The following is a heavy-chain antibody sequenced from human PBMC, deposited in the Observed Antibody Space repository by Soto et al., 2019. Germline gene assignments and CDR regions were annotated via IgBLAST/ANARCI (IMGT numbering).Heavy chain of an antibody. CDR1: GFTVDDYT. CDR2: ISWDGGST. D-gene: IGHD6-6*01. Sequence: GGSLRLSCAASGFTVDDYTMHWVRQAPGKGLEWVSLISWDGGSTYYADSVKGRFTISRDNSKNSLYLQMNSLRTEDTAVYYCAKDGEYSSSSFQHWGQGTLVTVSS. J-gene: IGHJ1*01. CDR3: AKDGEYSSSSFQH. V-gene: IGHV3-43*01.